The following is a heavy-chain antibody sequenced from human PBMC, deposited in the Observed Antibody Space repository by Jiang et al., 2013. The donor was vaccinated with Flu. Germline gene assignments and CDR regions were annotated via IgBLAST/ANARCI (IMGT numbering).Heavy chain of an antibody. J-gene: IGHJ4*02. V-gene: IGHV4-39*01. CDR1: GGSISSSSYY. CDR2: IYYSGST. CDR3: AIRPNQLLWFGESLHYFDY. Sequence: PGLVKPSETLSLTCTVSGGSISSSSYYWGWIRQPPGKGLEWIGSIYYSGSTYYNPSLKSRVTISVDTSKNQFSLKLSSVTAADTAVYYCAIRPNQLLWFGESLHYFDYWGQGTLVTVSS. D-gene: IGHD3-10*01.